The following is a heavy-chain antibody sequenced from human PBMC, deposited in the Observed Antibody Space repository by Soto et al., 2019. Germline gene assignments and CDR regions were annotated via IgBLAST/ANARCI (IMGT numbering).Heavy chain of an antibody. CDR3: ARDTFGGAYDFWH. V-gene: IGHV3-66*01. D-gene: IGHD3-3*01. Sequence: EVQLVESGGGLVQPGGSLRLSCASSGFTVSSDHMTLVRQASGKGLELVSVISRGGSAYYADSVKGRFTISRDNFKNPLYLQMNSLRAEDTAVYYCARDTFGGAYDFWHGGQGTLVTVSS. J-gene: IGHJ4*02. CDR2: ISRGGSA. CDR1: GFTVSSDH.